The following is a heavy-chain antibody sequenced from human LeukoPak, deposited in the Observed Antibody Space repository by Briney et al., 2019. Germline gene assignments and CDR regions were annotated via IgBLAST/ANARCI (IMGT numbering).Heavy chain of an antibody. V-gene: IGHV3-7*03. J-gene: IGHJ4*02. D-gene: IGHD6-13*01. CDR1: GFIFSNYW. Sequence: GGSLRLSCAASGFIFSNYWMSWVRQAPGKGLEWVANIKEDGTEQYYVDSVKGRITISRDNAKNTLYLQMNSLRAEDTAVYYCAKVGAGSSWYWFDYWGQGTLVTVSS. CDR3: AKVGAGSSWYWFDY. CDR2: IKEDGTEQ.